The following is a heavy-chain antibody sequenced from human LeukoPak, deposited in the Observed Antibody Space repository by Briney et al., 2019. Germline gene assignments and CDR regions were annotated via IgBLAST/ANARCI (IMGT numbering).Heavy chain of an antibody. Sequence: GASVKVSCKASGFTFTSSAVQWVRQARGQRLEWIGWIVVGSGNTNYAQKFQERVTITRDMSTSTAYMELSSLRSEDTAVYYCARDLRRIVVVPASTQYNWFDPWGQGTLVTVSS. V-gene: IGHV1-58*01. CDR3: ARDLRRIVVVPASTQYNWFDP. J-gene: IGHJ5*02. D-gene: IGHD2-2*01. CDR1: GFTFTSSA. CDR2: IVVGSGNT.